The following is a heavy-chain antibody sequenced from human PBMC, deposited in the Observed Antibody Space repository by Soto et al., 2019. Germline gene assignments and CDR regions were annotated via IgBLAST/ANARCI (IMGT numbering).Heavy chain of an antibody. Sequence: QVQLVQSGDEVRKPGSSVKVSCKASGYIFVNYGIAWVRQAPGQGLEWRGWISPYSGNTHYASKVQGRLTMTTATSTSTAYMDLGSLPSDATAVYYCSMVDNYVPPTPQDVGGQGTTVTVSS. J-gene: IGHJ6*01. D-gene: IGHD3-16*01. V-gene: IGHV1-18*01. CDR2: ISPYSGNT. CDR3: SMVDNYVPPTPQDV. CDR1: GYIFVNYG.